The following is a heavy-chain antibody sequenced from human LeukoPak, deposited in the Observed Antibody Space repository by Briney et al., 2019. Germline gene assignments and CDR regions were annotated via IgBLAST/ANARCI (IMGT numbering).Heavy chain of an antibody. CDR1: GYTFTSYG. Sequence: ASVKVSCKASGYTFTSYGISWVRQAPGQGLEWMGWMNPNSGNTGYAQKFQGRVTITRNTSISTAYMELSSLRSEDTAVYYCARGRDSSSWYLAGLDYWGQGTLVTVSS. CDR2: MNPNSGNT. CDR3: ARGRDSSSWYLAGLDY. J-gene: IGHJ4*02. D-gene: IGHD6-13*01. V-gene: IGHV1-8*03.